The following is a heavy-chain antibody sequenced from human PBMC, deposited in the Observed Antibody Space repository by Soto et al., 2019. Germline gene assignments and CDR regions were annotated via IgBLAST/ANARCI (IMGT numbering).Heavy chain of an antibody. J-gene: IGHJ6*02. CDR2: TYYRSKWYN. CDR3: ARDRRYSNGYYYYGMDV. V-gene: IGHV6-1*01. CDR1: GDSVSSNSAA. D-gene: IGHD6-19*01. Sequence: SQTLSLTCAISGDSVSSNSAAWNWIRQSPSRGLEWLGRTYYRSKWYNDYAVSVKSRITINPDTSKNQFSLQLNSVTPEDTAVYYCARDRRYSNGYYYYGMDVWGQGTTVTVSS.